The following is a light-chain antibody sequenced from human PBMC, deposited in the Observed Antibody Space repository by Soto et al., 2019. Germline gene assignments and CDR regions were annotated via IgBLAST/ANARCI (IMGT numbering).Light chain of an antibody. CDR3: QSYDSSLSGCV. CDR2: GNS. V-gene: IGLV1-40*01. J-gene: IGLJ3*02. Sequence: QSVLTQPPSVSGAPGQRGTISCTGSSSNIGAGYDVHWYQQLPGTAPKLLITGNSNRPSGVPDRFSGSKSGTSASLAITGLQAEDEADYYCQSYDSSLSGCVFGGGTQLTVL. CDR1: SSNIGAGYD.